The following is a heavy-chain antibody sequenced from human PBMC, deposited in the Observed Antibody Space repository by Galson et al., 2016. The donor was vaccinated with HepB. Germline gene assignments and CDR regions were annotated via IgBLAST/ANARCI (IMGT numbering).Heavy chain of an antibody. CDR1: GFTFSSYA. D-gene: IGHD3-10*01. CDR2: ISYDGSNK. V-gene: IGHV3-30*04. J-gene: IGHJ4*02. Sequence: SLRLSCAASGFTFSSYAMHWVRQAPGKGLEWVAVISYDGSNKYFAASVKGRFTISRDNSKNTLYLQMNSLRAEDTAGYYCAKDALFYGSGNYVHYWGQGTLVTVSS. CDR3: AKDALFYGSGNYVHY.